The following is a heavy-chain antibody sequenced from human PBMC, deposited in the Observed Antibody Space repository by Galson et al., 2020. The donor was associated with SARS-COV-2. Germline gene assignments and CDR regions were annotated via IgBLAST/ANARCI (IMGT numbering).Heavy chain of an antibody. Sequence: GESLKISCAASGFTFTSYAMTWVRQAPGKGLEWVSSISGSGDSTYYTDSVKGRFTISRDNSKNTVYLQMTSLRDEETAVYYCARGLYCTSTSCSHWDYWGQGTLVTVS. J-gene: IGHJ4*02. D-gene: IGHD2-2*01. CDR1: GFTFTSYA. CDR2: ISGSGDST. CDR3: ARGLYCTSTSCSHWDY. V-gene: IGHV3-23*01.